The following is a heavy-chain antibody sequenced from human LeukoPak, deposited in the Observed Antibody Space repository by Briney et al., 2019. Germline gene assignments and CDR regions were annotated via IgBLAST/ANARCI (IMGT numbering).Heavy chain of an antibody. D-gene: IGHD6-13*01. CDR3: GRSAAAGFFDY. Sequence: GGSLRLSCAASGFTFSSYWMSWVRQAPGRGLEWVANIKQDGSEKYYVDSVKGRFPIPRDNAKNSLYMQMNSLRAEDTAVYYCGRSAAAGFFDYWGQGTLVTVSS. V-gene: IGHV3-7*03. CDR2: IKQDGSEK. CDR1: GFTFSSYW. J-gene: IGHJ4*02.